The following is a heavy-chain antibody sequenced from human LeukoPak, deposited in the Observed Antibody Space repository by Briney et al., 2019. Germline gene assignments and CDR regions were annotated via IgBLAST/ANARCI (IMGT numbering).Heavy chain of an antibody. D-gene: IGHD3-22*01. CDR2: IIPIFGTA. CDR3: ARGRGITMIPPLGY. Sequence: GGSLRLSCAASGFTFSSYAISWVRQAPGQGLEWMGGIIPIFGTANYAQKFQGRVTITADESTSTAYMELSSLRSEDTAVYYCARGRGITMIPPLGYWGQGTLATVSS. V-gene: IGHV1-69*01. CDR1: GFTFSSYA. J-gene: IGHJ4*02.